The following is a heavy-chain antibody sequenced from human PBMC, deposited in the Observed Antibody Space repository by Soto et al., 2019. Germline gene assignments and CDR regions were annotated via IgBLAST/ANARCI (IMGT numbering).Heavy chain of an antibody. CDR2: IYYSGST. Sequence: LSLTCTVSGGSISSYYWSWIRQPPGKGLEWIGYIYYSGSTNYNPSLKSRVTISVDTSKNQFSLKLSSVTAADTAVYYCARYTYYDFWSGYNYYYYGMDVWGQGTTVTVSS. V-gene: IGHV4-59*01. D-gene: IGHD3-3*01. CDR3: ARYTYYDFWSGYNYYYYGMDV. CDR1: GGSISSYY. J-gene: IGHJ6*02.